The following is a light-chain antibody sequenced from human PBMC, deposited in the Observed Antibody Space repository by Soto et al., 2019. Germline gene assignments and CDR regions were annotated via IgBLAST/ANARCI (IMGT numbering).Light chain of an antibody. V-gene: IGLV2-14*01. CDR3: SSSAITSTPIFV. Sequence: QSALTQPASVSGSPGQSITISCTGTSSDGGSYNYVSWYQHHPGKAPKLMLSEVSNRPSGISNRFSGSKSGNTASLTISGLQPEDEADYYCSSSAITSTPIFVFGTGTKLTVL. J-gene: IGLJ1*01. CDR2: EVS. CDR1: SSDGGSYNY.